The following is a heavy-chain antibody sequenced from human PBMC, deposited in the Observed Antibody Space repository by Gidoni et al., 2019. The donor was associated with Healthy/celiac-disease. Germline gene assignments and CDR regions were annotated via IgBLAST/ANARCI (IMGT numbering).Heavy chain of an antibody. CDR3: ARRMAGDAFDI. CDR1: GGPISSSNW. CDR2: IYHSGST. V-gene: IGHV4-4*02. D-gene: IGHD6-19*01. J-gene: IGHJ3*02. Sequence: QVQLQESGPGLVKPSGTLSPTCAVSGGPISSSNWWSWVRQPPGKGLEWIGEIYHSGSTNYNPSLKSRDTISVDKSKNQFSLKLSSVTAADTAVYYCARRMAGDAFDIWGQGTMVTVSS.